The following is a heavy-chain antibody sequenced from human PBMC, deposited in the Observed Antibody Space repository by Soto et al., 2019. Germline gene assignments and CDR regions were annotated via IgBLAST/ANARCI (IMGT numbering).Heavy chain of an antibody. Sequence: EVQLLESGGGLVQPGGSLRLSCAASGFTFSSYAMSWVRQAPGKGLEWVSAISGSGGSTYYAGSVKGRFTISRDNSKNRLYLQMNWLRAEDTAVYYCAKALRAGVVVAATFAFDIWCQGTMDTVSS. D-gene: IGHD2-15*01. CDR3: AKALRAGVVVAATFAFDI. J-gene: IGHJ3*02. CDR1: GFTFSSYA. V-gene: IGHV3-23*01. CDR2: ISGSGGST.